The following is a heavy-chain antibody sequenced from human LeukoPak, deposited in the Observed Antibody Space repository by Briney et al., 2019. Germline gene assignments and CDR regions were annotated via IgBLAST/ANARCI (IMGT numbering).Heavy chain of an antibody. CDR1: GYTFTSYD. CDR3: ARTPHHGYNVGGAFDI. V-gene: IGHV1-18*01. CDR2: ISAYNGNT. D-gene: IGHD5-24*01. Sequence: ASVKVSCKASGYTFTSYDISWVRQAPGQGLEWMGWISAYNGNTNYAQKLQGRVTMTTDTSTSTAYMELRSLRSDDTAVYYCARTPHHGYNVGGAFDIWGQGTMVTVSS. J-gene: IGHJ3*02.